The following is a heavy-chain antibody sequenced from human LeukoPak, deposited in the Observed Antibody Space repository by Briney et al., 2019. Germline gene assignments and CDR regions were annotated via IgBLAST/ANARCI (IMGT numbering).Heavy chain of an antibody. D-gene: IGHD6-25*01. CDR2: ISGSGGST. Sequence: GGSLRLSCAASGFTFSNAWMSWVRQAPGKGLEWVSAISGSGGSTYYADSVKGRFTISRDNSKNTLYLQMNSLRAEDTAVYYCAKASTRADFDYWGQGTLVTVSS. V-gene: IGHV3-23*01. CDR3: AKASTRADFDY. J-gene: IGHJ4*02. CDR1: GFTFSNAW.